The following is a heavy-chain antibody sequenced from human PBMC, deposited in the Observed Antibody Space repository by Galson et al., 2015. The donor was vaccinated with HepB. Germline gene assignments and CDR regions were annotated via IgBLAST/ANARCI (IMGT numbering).Heavy chain of an antibody. V-gene: IGHV3-23*01. CDR1: GSTLSSYV. CDR3: AKHRYSSGWRDAFEI. D-gene: IGHD6-19*01. CDR2: ISGSGYGT. J-gene: IGHJ3*02. Sequence: SLRLSCAASGSTLSSYVMSWVRQAPGKGLEWVSAISGSGYGTHYADSMQGRFTISRDNSKNTLYLQMKSLRADDTAVYYCAKHRYSSGWRDAFEIWGQGTPVTVSS.